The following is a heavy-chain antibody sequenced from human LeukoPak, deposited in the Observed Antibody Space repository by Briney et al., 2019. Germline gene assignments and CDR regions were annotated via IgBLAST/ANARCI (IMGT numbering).Heavy chain of an antibody. V-gene: IGHV1-2*04. Sequence: ASVKVSCKASGYTFTSYDINWVRQATGQGLEWMGWINPNSGGTNYAQKFQGWVTMTRDTSISTAYMELSRLRSDDTAVYYCARARRAGVVLLYWFDPWGQGTLVTVSS. CDR2: INPNSGGT. D-gene: IGHD3-3*01. CDR1: GYTFTSYD. CDR3: ARARRAGVVLLYWFDP. J-gene: IGHJ5*02.